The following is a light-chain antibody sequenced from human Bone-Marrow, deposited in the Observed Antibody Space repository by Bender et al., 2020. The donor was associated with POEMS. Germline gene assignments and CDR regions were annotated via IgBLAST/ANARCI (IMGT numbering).Light chain of an antibody. Sequence: QSALTQPASVSGSPGQSITISCIGTSGDFGDNKYVSWYQQHPGKVPKVIIYEVSNRPSGVSSRFSGSKSGNTASLTISGLQAEDEAFYRCSSQAVTNALFGGGTSLTVL. CDR1: SGDFGDNKY. V-gene: IGLV2-14*01. J-gene: IGLJ2*01. CDR2: EVS. CDR3: SSQAVTNAL.